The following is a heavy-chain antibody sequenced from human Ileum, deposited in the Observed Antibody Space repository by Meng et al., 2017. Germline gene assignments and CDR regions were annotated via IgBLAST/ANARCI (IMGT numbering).Heavy chain of an antibody. V-gene: IGHV4-30-4*01. CDR3: VSERRRSYFFDY. J-gene: IGHJ4*02. Sequence: QVQLQESGPGLVKPSLTLSLNCTVSGGSITSGDYYWSWIRQPPGKGLEWNGYIFYTGATYSNPSLKSRVTVSLDTSKSQFSLKLSSVTAADTAIYYCVSERRRSYFFDYWGQGTLVTVSS. CDR2: IFYTGAT. CDR1: GGSITSGDYY.